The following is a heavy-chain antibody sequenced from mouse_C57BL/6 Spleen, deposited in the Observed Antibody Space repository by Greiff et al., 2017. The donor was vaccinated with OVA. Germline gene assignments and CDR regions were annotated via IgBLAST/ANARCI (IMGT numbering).Heavy chain of an antibody. Sequence: QVQLQQSGAELVRPGASVTLSCKASGYTFTDYEMHWVKQTPVHGLEWIGAIDPETGGTAYNQKFKGKAILTAEKSSSTAYMELRSLTSEDSAVYYCTAWFAYWGQGTLVTVSA. CDR1: GYTFTDYE. V-gene: IGHV1-15*01. CDR3: TAWFAY. CDR2: IDPETGGT. J-gene: IGHJ3*01.